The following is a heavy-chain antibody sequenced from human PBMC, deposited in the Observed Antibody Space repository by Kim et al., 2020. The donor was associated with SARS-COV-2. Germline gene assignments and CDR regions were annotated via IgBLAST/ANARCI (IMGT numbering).Heavy chain of an antibody. CDR2: IWYDGSNK. CDR1: GFTFSSYG. CDR3: AREIDSSGYYPDAPFDY. J-gene: IGHJ4*02. Sequence: GGSLRLSCAASGFTFSSYGMHWVRQAPGKGLEWVAVIWYDGSNKYYADSVKGRFTISRDNSKNTLYLQMNSLRAEDTAVYYCAREIDSSGYYPDAPFDYWGQGTLVTVSS. D-gene: IGHD3-22*01. V-gene: IGHV3-33*01.